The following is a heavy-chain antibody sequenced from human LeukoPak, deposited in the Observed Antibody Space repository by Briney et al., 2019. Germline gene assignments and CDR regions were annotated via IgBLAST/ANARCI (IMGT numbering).Heavy chain of an antibody. CDR2: ISPSADRT. J-gene: IGHJ4*02. CDR3: AIMHGYYDGSGYWVQ. V-gene: IGHV3-23*01. D-gene: IGHD3-22*01. CDR1: GFTFSSYA. Sequence: PGGSLRLSCAASGFTFSSYAMSWVRQAPGKGLEWVSFISPSADRTSNADSVEGRFTISRDNLRNTLYLQMNSLRDEDTAVYYCAIMHGYYDGSGYWVQWGQGTLVTVSS.